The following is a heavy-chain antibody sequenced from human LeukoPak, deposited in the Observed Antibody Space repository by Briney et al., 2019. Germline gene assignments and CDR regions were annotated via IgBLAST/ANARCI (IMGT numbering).Heavy chain of an antibody. J-gene: IGHJ6*03. CDR3: GRESRGSSSPLDPAYYYYYMDV. D-gene: IGHD6-6*01. V-gene: IGHV4-59*01. Sequence: SETLSLTCTVSGGSISSYYWSWIRQPPGKGLEWIGYIFYIGDTYYNPSLKSRVSISVDTSKNQFSLKLSSVTAADTAVYYCGRESRGSSSPLDPAYYYYYMDVWGKGTTVTVSS. CDR1: GGSISSYY. CDR2: IFYIGDT.